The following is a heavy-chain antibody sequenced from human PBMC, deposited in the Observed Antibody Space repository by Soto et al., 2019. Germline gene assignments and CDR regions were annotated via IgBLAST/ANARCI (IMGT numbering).Heavy chain of an antibody. J-gene: IGHJ4*02. CDR2: ISYDGSNK. Sequence: QVQLVESGGGVVQPGRSLRLSCAASGFTFSSYGMHWVRQAPGKGLEWVAVISYDGSNKYYADSVKGRFTISSDNSKNTLYLQMNSLRAEDTALYYCACDSELDYWGQGTLVTVTS. CDR1: GFTFSSYG. V-gene: IGHV3-30*03. CDR3: ACDSELDY.